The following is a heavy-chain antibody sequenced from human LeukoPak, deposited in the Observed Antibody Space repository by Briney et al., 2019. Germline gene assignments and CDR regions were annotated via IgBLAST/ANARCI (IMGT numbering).Heavy chain of an antibody. CDR3: ARVTYYYDSSGYYSRIWYFAL. V-gene: IGHV4-59*01. J-gene: IGHJ2*01. CDR1: GGSISSYY. CDR2: IYYSGST. D-gene: IGHD3-22*01. Sequence: SETLSLTCTVSGGSISSYYWSWIRQPPGKGLEWIGYIYYSGSTNYNPSLKSRVTISVDTSKNQFSLKLSSVTAADTAVYYCARVTYYYDSSGYYSRIWYFALWGRGTLVTVSS.